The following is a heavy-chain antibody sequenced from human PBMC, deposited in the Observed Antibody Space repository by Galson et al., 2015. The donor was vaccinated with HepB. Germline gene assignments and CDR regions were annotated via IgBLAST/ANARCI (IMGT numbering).Heavy chain of an antibody. Sequence: ALRLSCAASGLTFNSYAMHWVRQAPGKGLEWVTVISYDGRVTYYTDFVKGRFTISRAVSKNTLYLQMNSLRGEETAVYYCARDLVRGEPDYFDYWGQGTLVSVSS. V-gene: IGHV3-30*04. J-gene: IGHJ4*02. CDR2: ISYDGRVT. CDR1: GLTFNSYA. D-gene: IGHD3-10*01. CDR3: ARDLVRGEPDYFDY.